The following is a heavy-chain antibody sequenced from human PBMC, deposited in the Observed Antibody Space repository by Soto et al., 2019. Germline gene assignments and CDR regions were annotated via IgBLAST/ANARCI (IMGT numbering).Heavy chain of an antibody. CDR1: GFTVSSNY. V-gene: IGHV3-53*01. Sequence: PVGSLRLSCAASGFTVSSNYMSWVRQAPGKGLEWVSVIYSGGSTYYADSVKGRFTISRDNSKNTLYLQMNSLRAEDTAVYYCARVFGALTTPYNWFDPWGQGTLVTVSS. D-gene: IGHD3-16*01. J-gene: IGHJ5*02. CDR3: ARVFGALTTPYNWFDP. CDR2: IYSGGST.